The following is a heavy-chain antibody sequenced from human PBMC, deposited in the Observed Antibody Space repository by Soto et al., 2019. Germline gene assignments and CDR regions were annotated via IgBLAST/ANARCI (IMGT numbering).Heavy chain of an antibody. D-gene: IGHD2-15*01. CDR3: AKGGVLQSSRDCSGGSCYSDY. Sequence: EVQLLESGGGLVQPGGSLRLSCAASGFTFSSYAMSWVRQAPGKGLEWVSAISGSGGSTYYADAVKGRFTISRDNAKNTLYLQVNSLRAEDTAVYYCAKGGVLQSSRDCSGGSCYSDYWGQGTLVTVSS. CDR2: ISGSGGST. CDR1: GFTFSSYA. V-gene: IGHV3-23*01. J-gene: IGHJ4*02.